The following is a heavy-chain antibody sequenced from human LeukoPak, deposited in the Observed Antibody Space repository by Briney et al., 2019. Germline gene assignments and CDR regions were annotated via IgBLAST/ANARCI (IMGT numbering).Heavy chain of an antibody. V-gene: IGHV3-73*01. D-gene: IGHD3-16*02. CDR2: IRIKANSYAT. Sequence: GGSLRLSCAASGFTFSGSAMHWVRQASGKGLEWVGRIRIKANSYATAYAASVKGRFTISRDDSKNTAYLQMNSLKTEDTAVYYCATDLYDYVWGSYRQNWGQGTLVTVSS. J-gene: IGHJ4*02. CDR1: GFTFSGSA. CDR3: ATDLYDYVWGSYRQN.